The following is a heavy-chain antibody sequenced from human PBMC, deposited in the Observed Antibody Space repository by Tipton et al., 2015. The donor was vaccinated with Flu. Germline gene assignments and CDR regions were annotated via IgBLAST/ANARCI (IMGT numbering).Heavy chain of an antibody. V-gene: IGHV3-30*02. D-gene: IGHD3-22*01. CDR1: GFTFSSYG. J-gene: IGHJ4*02. Sequence: LRLSCAASGFTFSSYGMHWVRQAPGKGLEWVAFIRYDGSNKYYADSVKGRFTISRDNSKNTLYLQMNILRAEDTAVDYCAKDDGDYYDSSGYYGYFDYWGQGTLVTVSS. CDR2: IRYDGSNK. CDR3: AKDDGDYYDSSGYYGYFDY.